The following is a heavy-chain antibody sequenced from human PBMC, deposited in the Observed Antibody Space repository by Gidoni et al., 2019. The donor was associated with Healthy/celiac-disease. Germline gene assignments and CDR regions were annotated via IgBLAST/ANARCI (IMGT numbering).Heavy chain of an antibody. CDR1: GFTFTSSA. V-gene: IGHV1-58*01. D-gene: IGHD2-2*01. Sequence: QMQLVQSGPEVKKPGTSVKVSCKASGFTFTSSAVQWVRQARGQRLEWIGWIVVGSGNTNYAQKFQERVTITRDMSTSTAYMELSSLRSEDTAVYYCAVTRPYIVVVPADKYGMDVWGQGTTVTVSS. CDR2: IVVGSGNT. CDR3: AVTRPYIVVVPADKYGMDV. J-gene: IGHJ6*02.